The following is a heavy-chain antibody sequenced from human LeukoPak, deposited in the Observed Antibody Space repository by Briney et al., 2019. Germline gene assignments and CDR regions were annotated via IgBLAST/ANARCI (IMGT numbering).Heavy chain of an antibody. D-gene: IGHD3-16*01. Sequence: ASVKVSCKTSGYSFTNYGITWVRQAPGQGLEWMGWISGYNSKPFYAQNFQGRVTMTTDTSTSTAYMELSSLRSEDTAVYYCARVGGRLGGFDYWGQGTLVTVPS. CDR3: ARVGGRLGGFDY. V-gene: IGHV1-18*01. J-gene: IGHJ4*02. CDR2: ISGYNSKP. CDR1: GYSFTNYG.